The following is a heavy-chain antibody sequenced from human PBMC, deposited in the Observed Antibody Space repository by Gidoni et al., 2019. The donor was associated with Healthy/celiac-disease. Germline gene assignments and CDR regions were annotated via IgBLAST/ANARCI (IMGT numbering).Heavy chain of an antibody. CDR1: GFTFSSYG. CDR3: ARDMEMATITPYYFDY. CDR2: IWYDGSNK. Sequence: QVQLVESGGGVVQPGRSLRLSCAASGFTFSSYGMHWVRQAPGKGLEWVAVIWYDGSNKYYADSVKGRFTISRDNSKNTLYLQMNSLRAEDTAVYYCARDMEMATITPYYFDYWGQGTLVTVSS. V-gene: IGHV3-33*01. J-gene: IGHJ4*02. D-gene: IGHD5-12*01.